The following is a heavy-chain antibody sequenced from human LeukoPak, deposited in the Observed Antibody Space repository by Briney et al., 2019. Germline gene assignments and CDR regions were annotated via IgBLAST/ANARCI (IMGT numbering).Heavy chain of an antibody. CDR2: IIPIFGTA. V-gene: IGHV1-69*05. D-gene: IGHD6-6*01. CDR1: GGTFSSYA. CDR3: ARPVSIAARGHWFDP. J-gene: IGHJ5*02. Sequence: SVKVSCKASGGTFSSYAISWVRQAPGQGLEWMGVIIPIFGTANYAQKFQGRVTITTDESTSTAYMELSSLRSEDTAVYYCARPVSIAARGHWFDPWGQGTLVTVSS.